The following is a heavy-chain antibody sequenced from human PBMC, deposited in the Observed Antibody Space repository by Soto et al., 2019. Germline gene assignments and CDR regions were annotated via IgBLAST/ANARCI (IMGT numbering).Heavy chain of an antibody. D-gene: IGHD6-6*01. J-gene: IGHJ4*02. CDR3: ARGGIHTARPLGY. V-gene: IGHV4-34*01. Sequence: SETLSLTCAVYGGSFSGYYWSWIRQPPGKGLEWIGEINHSGSTNYNPSLKSRVTISVDTSKNQFSLKLSSVTAAETAVYYCARGGIHTARPLGYWGQGTLVTVSS. CDR1: GGSFSGYY. CDR2: INHSGST.